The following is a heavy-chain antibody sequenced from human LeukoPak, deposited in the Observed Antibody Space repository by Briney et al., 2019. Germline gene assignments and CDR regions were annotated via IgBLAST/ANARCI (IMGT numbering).Heavy chain of an antibody. CDR1: GGSISSGGYS. V-gene: IGHV4-30-4*07. J-gene: IGHJ4*02. Sequence: SETLSLTCAVSGGSISSGGYSWSWIRQPPGKGLEWIGYIYYSGSTYYNPSLKSRVTISVDTSKNQFSLKLSSVTAADTAEYYCARGGRTVYFDYWGQGTLVTVSS. CDR2: IYYSGST. CDR3: ARGGRTVYFDY. D-gene: IGHD4-17*01.